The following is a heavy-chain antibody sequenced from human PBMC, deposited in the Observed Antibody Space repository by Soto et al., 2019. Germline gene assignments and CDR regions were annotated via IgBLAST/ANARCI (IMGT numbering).Heavy chain of an antibody. V-gene: IGHV4-59*01. J-gene: IGHJ5*02. D-gene: IGHD2-8*01. CDR1: GGSISRYY. CDR3: ARDRSTYGGGGTGEVKENWFDP. CDR2: AYYSGDT. Sequence: SETLSLTCSVSGGSISRYYWSWIRQPPGKGLEWIGYAYYSGDTGYNPSLKSRVTMAVDTSKSQVSLKLSSVTAADTAAYYCARDRSTYGGGGTGEVKENWFDPWGQGALVTVSS.